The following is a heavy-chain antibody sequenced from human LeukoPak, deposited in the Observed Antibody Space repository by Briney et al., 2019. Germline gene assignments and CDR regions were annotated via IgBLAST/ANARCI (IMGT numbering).Heavy chain of an antibody. V-gene: IGHV4-59*01. CDR2: IYYSGST. J-gene: IGHJ5*02. CDR1: GVSISNYY. CDR3: AREVSMAGNNWFDP. D-gene: IGHD2-8*01. Sequence: SETLSLTCTVSGVSISNYYWSWIRQPPGKGLEWVGHIYYSGSTNYNPSLKSQVTISVTSKNQFSLKLSSVAAADTAVYFCAREVSMAGNNWFDPWGQGALVTVSS.